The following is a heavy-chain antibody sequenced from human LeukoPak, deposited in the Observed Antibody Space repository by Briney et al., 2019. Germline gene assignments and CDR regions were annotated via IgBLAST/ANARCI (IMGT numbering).Heavy chain of an antibody. CDR3: ARPDALRYFDWVFDY. V-gene: IGHV4-39*01. CDR1: GFTFSSYA. CDR2: IYFSGST. D-gene: IGHD3-9*01. Sequence: GSLRLSCAASGFTFSSYAMSWVRQPPGKGLEWIGSIYFSGSTYYNPSLKSRVTIFVDTSKKQFSLKLSSVTAADTAVYYCARPDALRYFDWVFDYWGQGTLVTVSS. J-gene: IGHJ4*02.